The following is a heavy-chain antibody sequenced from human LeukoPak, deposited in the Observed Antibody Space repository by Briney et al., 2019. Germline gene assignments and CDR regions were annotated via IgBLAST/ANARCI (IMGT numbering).Heavy chain of an antibody. CDR3: AREPPDPYYGSGSGWFDP. V-gene: IGHV4-59*01. CDR1: GGSISSYY. CDR2: IYYSGST. Sequence: PSETLSLTCTVSGGSISSYYWSWIRQPPGKGLEWIGYIYYSGSTNYNPSLKSRVTISVDTSKNRFSLKLSSVTAADTAVYYCAREPPDPYYGSGSGWFDPWGQGTLVTVSS. D-gene: IGHD3-10*01. J-gene: IGHJ5*02.